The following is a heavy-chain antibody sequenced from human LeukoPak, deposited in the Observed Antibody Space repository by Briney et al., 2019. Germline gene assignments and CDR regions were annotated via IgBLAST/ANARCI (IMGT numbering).Heavy chain of an antibody. V-gene: IGHV1-8*02. CDR2: MNPNSGNT. Sequence: GASVKVSCKASGYTFTSYYMHWVRQAPGQGLEWMGWMNPNSGNTGYAQKFQGRVTMTRNTSISTAYMELSSLRSEDTAVYYCARDPYCSSTSCSPTDDYWGQGTRVTVSS. J-gene: IGHJ4*02. D-gene: IGHD2-2*01. CDR3: ARDPYCSSTSCSPTDDY. CDR1: GYTFTSYY.